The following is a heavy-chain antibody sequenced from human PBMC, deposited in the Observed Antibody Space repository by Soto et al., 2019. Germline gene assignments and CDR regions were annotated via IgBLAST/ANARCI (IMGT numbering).Heavy chain of an antibody. CDR2: IYYSGST. Sequence: SETLSLTCTVSGGSISSSSYYWGWIRQPPGKGLEWIGSIYYSGSTYYNPSLKSRVTISVDTSKNQSSLKLSSVTAADTAVYYCARLGVPIEEGYGMDVWGQGTTVTVSS. V-gene: IGHV4-39*01. D-gene: IGHD2-2*01. CDR3: ARLGVPIEEGYGMDV. J-gene: IGHJ6*02. CDR1: GGSISSSSYY.